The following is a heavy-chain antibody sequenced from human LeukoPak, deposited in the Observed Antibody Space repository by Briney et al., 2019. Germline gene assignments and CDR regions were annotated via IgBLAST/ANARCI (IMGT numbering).Heavy chain of an antibody. CDR3: ARVSYGDSSGWYDLIGYYYYMDV. D-gene: IGHD6-19*01. CDR2: IYYSGST. V-gene: IGHV4-59*01. Sequence: NPSETLSLTCTVSGGSISSYYWSWIRQPPGKGLEWIGYIYYSGSTNYNPSLKSRVTISVDTSKNQFSLKLSSVTAADTAVYYCARVSYGDSSGWYDLIGYYYYMDVWGKGTTVTVSS. J-gene: IGHJ6*03. CDR1: GGSISSYY.